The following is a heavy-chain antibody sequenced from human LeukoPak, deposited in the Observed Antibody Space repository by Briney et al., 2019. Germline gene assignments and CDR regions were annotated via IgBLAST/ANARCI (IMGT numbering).Heavy chain of an antibody. CDR2: ISAYNGNT. Sequence: ASVKVSCKASGYTFTSYGISWVRQAPGQGLEWMGWISAYNGNTNYAQKLQGRVTMTTDTSTSTAYMELRSLRSDGTAVYYCARVVLLWFGETYNWFDPWGQGTLVTVSS. CDR1: GYTFTSYG. V-gene: IGHV1-18*01. D-gene: IGHD3-10*01. CDR3: ARVVLLWFGETYNWFDP. J-gene: IGHJ5*02.